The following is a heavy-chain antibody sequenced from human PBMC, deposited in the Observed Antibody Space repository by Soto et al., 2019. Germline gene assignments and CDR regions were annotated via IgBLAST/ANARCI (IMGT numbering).Heavy chain of an antibody. D-gene: IGHD2-15*01. CDR1: GGSISSSSYY. CDR2: IYYSGST. CDR3: ARRDIVVVVAATGWFDL. V-gene: IGHV4-39*01. J-gene: IGHJ5*02. Sequence: QLQLQESGPGLVKPSETLSLTCTVSGGSISSSSYYWGWIRQPPGKGLEWIGSIYYSGSTYYNPSLKSRVTISVDTSKNQFSLKLSSVTAADTAVYYCARRDIVVVVAATGWFDLWGQGTLVTVSS.